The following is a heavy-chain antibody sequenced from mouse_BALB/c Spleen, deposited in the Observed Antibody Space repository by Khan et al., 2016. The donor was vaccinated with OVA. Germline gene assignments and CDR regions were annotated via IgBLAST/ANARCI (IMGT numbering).Heavy chain of an antibody. V-gene: IGHV1-54*01. CDR2: INPGSGGT. Sequence: QVQLQQSGAELVRPGTSVKVSCKASGYAFSNYLIEWLKQRPGQGLEWIGVINPGSGGTNYKEKFKDKATLTADTSSSTAYMQLSSLTSDVSAVYFCSRSGYGFGAYWGPGTLVTVSA. J-gene: IGHJ3*01. CDR1: GYAFSNYL. D-gene: IGHD3-2*02. CDR3: SRSGYGFGAY.